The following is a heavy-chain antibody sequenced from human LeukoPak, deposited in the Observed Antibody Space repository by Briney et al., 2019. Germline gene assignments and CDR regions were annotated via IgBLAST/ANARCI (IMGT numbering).Heavy chain of an antibody. D-gene: IGHD5-12*01. Sequence: PSETLSLTCTVSGGSISTYYWSWMRQPPGKALEWIGYIHYSGSTNYNPSLKRRVTISADASKNQFSLKLTSVTAADTAVYYCARDRGRGYDLNELDYWGQGTLVTVSS. CDR2: IHYSGST. J-gene: IGHJ4*02. CDR1: GGSISTYY. CDR3: ARDRGRGYDLNELDY. V-gene: IGHV4-59*01.